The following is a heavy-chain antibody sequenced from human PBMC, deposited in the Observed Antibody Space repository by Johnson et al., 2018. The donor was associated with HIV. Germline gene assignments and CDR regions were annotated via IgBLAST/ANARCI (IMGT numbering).Heavy chain of an antibody. CDR1: GLAFSRYG. CDR3: AKGLIGAFDI. D-gene: IGHD2/OR15-2a*01. V-gene: IGHV3-23*04. Sequence: VQLVESGGGVVQPGRSLRLSCAASGLAFSRYGMHWVRQAPGKGLEWVSAISGSGGSTYYADSVKGRFTISRDNSKNTLYLQMNSLRAEDTAVYYCAKGLIGAFDIWGRGTMVTVSS. J-gene: IGHJ3*02. CDR2: ISGSGGST.